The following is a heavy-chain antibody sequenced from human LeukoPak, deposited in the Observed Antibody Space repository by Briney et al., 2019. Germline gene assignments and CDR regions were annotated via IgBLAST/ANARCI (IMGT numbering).Heavy chain of an antibody. D-gene: IGHD6-19*01. CDR1: GYTFTNYA. CDR2: INPSGGST. J-gene: IGHJ3*02. V-gene: IGHV1-46*01. Sequence: ASVKVSCKASGYTFTNYAMNWVRQAPGQGLEWMGIINPSGGSTSYAQKFQGRVTMTRDMSTSTVYMELSSLRSEDTAVYYCARDPSPYSSGNAFDIWGQGTMVTVSS. CDR3: ARDPSPYSSGNAFDI.